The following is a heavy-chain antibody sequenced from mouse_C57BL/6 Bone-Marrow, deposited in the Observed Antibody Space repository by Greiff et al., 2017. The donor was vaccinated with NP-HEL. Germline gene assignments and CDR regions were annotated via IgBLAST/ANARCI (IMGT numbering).Heavy chain of an antibody. CDR2: IDPETGGT. J-gene: IGHJ4*01. CDR3: TRENRENAMDY. V-gene: IGHV1-15*01. CDR1: GYTFTDYE. Sequence: QVQLQQSGAELVRPGASVTLSCKASGYTFTDYEMHWVKQTPVHGLEWIGAIDPETGGTAYNQKFKGKAILTADKSSSTAYMELRSLTSEDSAVYYCTRENRENAMDYWGQGTSVTVSS.